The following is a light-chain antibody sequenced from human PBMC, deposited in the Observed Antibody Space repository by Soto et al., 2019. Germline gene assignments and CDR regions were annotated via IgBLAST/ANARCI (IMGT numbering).Light chain of an antibody. CDR3: QYYGSTRNT. J-gene: IGKJ5*01. CDR2: GAS. V-gene: IGKV3-20*01. Sequence: EIVLTQSPDTLSLSPGERATLSCRASESVTSSHLAWYQQKPGQAPRLLIYGASSRATGIPDRFSGSGSGTDFALTISTLDPEDFAVYYCQYYGSTRNTFGQGTRLEIK. CDR1: ESVTSSH.